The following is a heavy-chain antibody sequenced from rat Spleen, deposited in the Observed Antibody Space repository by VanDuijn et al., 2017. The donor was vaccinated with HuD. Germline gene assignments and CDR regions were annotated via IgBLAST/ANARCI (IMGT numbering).Heavy chain of an antibody. CDR1: GFTFSNYD. J-gene: IGHJ3*01. V-gene: IGHV5-25*01. CDR3: ARRRGFAY. Sequence: EVQLVESGGGLVQPGRSLKLSCAASGFTFSNYDMAWVRQAPTKGLEWVASISTSGGSTYYRDSVKGRFTVSRDNAKSTLYLQMDSLRSEDTATYYCARRRGFAYWGQGTLVTVSS. CDR2: ISTSGGST.